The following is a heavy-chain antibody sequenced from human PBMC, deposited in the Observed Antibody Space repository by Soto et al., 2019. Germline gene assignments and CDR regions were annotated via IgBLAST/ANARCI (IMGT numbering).Heavy chain of an antibody. D-gene: IGHD6-19*01. CDR1: GFTVSSNY. Sequence: EVQLVESGGGLVQPGGSLRLSCAASGFTVSSNYMSWVRQAPGKGLEWVSVIYSGGSTYYADSVKGRFTISRDNSKNTLYLQMNSLRAEATAVYYCAREGRAVAGNPIPFHIWGQGTMVTVSS. V-gene: IGHV3-66*01. CDR2: IYSGGST. CDR3: AREGRAVAGNPIPFHI. J-gene: IGHJ3*02.